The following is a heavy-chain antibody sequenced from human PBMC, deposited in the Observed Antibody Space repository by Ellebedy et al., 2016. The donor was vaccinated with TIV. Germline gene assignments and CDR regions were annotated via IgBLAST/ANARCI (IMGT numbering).Heavy chain of an antibody. CDR1: GGTFSSYA. D-gene: IGHD6-6*01. CDR2: ISADSSNT. CDR3: ATIAARLGY. Sequence: ASVKVSCKASGGTFSSYAITWVRQAPGQGLEWMGWISADSSNTNYAQKLQGRVTMTTDTSTSTAYMELRSLRSDDTAVYYCATIAARLGYWGQGTLVTVSS. J-gene: IGHJ4*02. V-gene: IGHV1-18*01.